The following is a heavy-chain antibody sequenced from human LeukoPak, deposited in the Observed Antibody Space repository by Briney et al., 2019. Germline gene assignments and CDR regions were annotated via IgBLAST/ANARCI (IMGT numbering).Heavy chain of an antibody. CDR2: MNPNNGNT. Sequence: ASVKVSCKASGYTFTSYDINWVRQAAGQGLEWMGWMNPNNGNTDYAQKFQGRVTLTRNTSISTAYMELSSLRSEDTAVYYCSRGGPVAGTHKYFQHWGQGSLVTVSS. V-gene: IGHV1-8*01. CDR3: SRGGPVAGTHKYFQH. J-gene: IGHJ1*01. CDR1: GYTFTSYD. D-gene: IGHD6-19*01.